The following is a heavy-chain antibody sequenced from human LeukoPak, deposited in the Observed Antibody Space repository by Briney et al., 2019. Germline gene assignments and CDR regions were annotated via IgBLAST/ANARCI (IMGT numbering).Heavy chain of an antibody. V-gene: IGHV3-7*01. Sequence: GGSLRLSCVVSGFTFSSYWMSWVRQAPGKGLEWVANIKQDGSEKYYVDSVKGRFTISRDNAKNSLYLQMNSLRAEDTAVYYCARDLQCFDYWGQGTLVTVSS. CDR3: ARDLQCFDY. CDR1: GFTFSSYW. J-gene: IGHJ4*02. CDR2: IKQDGSEK.